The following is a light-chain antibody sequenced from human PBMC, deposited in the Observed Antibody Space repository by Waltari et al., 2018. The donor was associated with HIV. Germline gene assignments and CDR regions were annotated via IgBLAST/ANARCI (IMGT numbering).Light chain of an antibody. CDR1: SSDLGVYNH. J-gene: IGLJ2*01. Sequence: QSALTQPPSASGSPGQSVTISCTGASSDLGVYNHVSWYQQRPGKAPKVIISEVSKRSSGVPNRFSGSTSGNTASLTVSGLQADDEAEYFCSFYGGSNILVFGGGTKLTVL. V-gene: IGLV2-8*01. CDR2: EVS. CDR3: SFYGGSNILV.